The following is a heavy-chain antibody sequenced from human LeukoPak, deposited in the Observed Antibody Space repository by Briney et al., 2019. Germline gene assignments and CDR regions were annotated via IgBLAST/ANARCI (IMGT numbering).Heavy chain of an antibody. CDR3: ARSYNWNYDYFDY. CDR2: IYPVDSDT. J-gene: IGHJ4*02. D-gene: IGHD1-7*01. V-gene: IGHV5-51*01. CDR1: GYKFTNYW. Sequence: GESLKISCMGSGYKFTNYWVGWVRQMSGKGLEWMGIIYPVDSDTSYSPSFQGQVTISADKSISTAYLQWSSLKASDTAIYYCARSYNWNYDYFDYWGQGTLVTVSS.